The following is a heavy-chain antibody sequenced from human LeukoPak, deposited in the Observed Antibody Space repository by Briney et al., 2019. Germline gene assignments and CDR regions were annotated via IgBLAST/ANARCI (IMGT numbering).Heavy chain of an antibody. D-gene: IGHD6-13*01. J-gene: IGHJ6*03. CDR3: ARRVSSSRYPYYYYYMDV. CDR1: GYSFTSYW. Sequence: GESLKISCKGSGYSFTSYWIGWVRQMPGKGLEWMGIIYPGDSDTRYSPSFQGQVTISADKSISTAYLQWSSLKASDTAMYYCARRVSSSRYPYYYYYMDVWGKGTTVTISS. CDR2: IYPGDSDT. V-gene: IGHV5-51*01.